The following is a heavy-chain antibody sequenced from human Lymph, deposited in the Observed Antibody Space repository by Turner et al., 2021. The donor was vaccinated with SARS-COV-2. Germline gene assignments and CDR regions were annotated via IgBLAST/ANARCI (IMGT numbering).Heavy chain of an antibody. Sequence: QVQLQESGPGLVRPSETLSLTCTVSGDSISSYYCSWIRQPPGKGLGWIWYISYRGSTKYNPSRKSRVTMSGDSSKNHFSLKLSSMAAADTAVYYCAGGNGDYAEFDYWGQGTLVTVSS. D-gene: IGHD4-17*01. CDR3: AGGNGDYAEFDY. V-gene: IGHV4-59*01. CDR1: GDSISSYY. CDR2: ISYRGST. J-gene: IGHJ4*02.